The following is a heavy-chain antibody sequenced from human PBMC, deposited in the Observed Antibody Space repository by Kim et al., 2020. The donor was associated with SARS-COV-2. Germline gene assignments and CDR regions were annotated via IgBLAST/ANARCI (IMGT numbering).Heavy chain of an antibody. Sequence: ASVKVSCKASGYTFTSYYRHWVRQAPGQGLEWMGIINPSGGSTSYAKKLQGRVTMTRDTSTSTVYMELSSLRSEDTAVYYCARDYRPLKLLWFGELLSHFDDWGQGTLVTVSS. CDR2: INPSGGST. CDR1: GYTFTSYY. D-gene: IGHD3-10*01. V-gene: IGHV1-46*03. J-gene: IGHJ4*02. CDR3: ARDYRPLKLLWFGELLSHFDD.